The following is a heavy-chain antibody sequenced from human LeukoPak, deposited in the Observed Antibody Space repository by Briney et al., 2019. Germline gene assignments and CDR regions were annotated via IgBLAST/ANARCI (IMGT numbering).Heavy chain of an antibody. CDR2: IKPDGSET. D-gene: IGHD3-22*01. V-gene: IGHV3-7*01. CDR3: ARIGQVSSGYFSEFYYYMDV. Sequence: GGSLRLSCAASGFTFNSYWMSWVRQAPGKGLQWVANIKPDGSETYSVGSVRGRFTFSRDNAKNSLYVEMNSLRADDTAVYYCARIGQVSSGYFSEFYYYMDVWGKGTTVTVSS. CDR1: GFTFNSYW. J-gene: IGHJ6*03.